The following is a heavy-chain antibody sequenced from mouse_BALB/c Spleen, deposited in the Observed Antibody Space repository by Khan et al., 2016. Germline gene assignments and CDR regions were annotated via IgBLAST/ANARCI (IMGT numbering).Heavy chain of an antibody. CDR2: IDTNTGEP. V-gene: IGHV9-3*02. D-gene: IGHD2-4*01. CDR3: ARWGYDYAWFAY. Sequence: QIQLVQSGPELKKPGETVKISCKASGYSFTNYGMNWVKQAQGKGLKWMGWIDTNTGEPKYAEEFKGRFAFSLETSAINAYLQINNLKNDDTATYFCARWGYDYAWFAYWGQGTLVTVSA. CDR1: GYSFTNYG. J-gene: IGHJ3*01.